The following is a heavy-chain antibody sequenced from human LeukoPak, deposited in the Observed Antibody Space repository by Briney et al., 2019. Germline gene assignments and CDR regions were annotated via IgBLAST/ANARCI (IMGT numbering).Heavy chain of an antibody. Sequence: GGSLELSCAASGFTFSSYAMSWGRPAPGKGLGGVSAISGSGGSTYYADSVKGRFTISRDNSKNTLYLQMNSLRAEDTAVYYCAKKDENLAWLRFGYFDYWGQGTLVTVSS. J-gene: IGHJ4*02. V-gene: IGHV3-23*01. CDR2: ISGSGGST. CDR3: AKKDENLAWLRFGYFDY. CDR1: GFTFSSYA. D-gene: IGHD5-12*01.